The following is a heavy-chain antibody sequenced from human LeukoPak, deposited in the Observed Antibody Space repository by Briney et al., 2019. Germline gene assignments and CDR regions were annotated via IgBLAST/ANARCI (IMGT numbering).Heavy chain of an antibody. J-gene: IGHJ4*03. D-gene: IGHD1-26*01. V-gene: IGHV3-53*01. Sequence: GASLSLSCAASALPSTNNYRSWVRPAPGKGLEGGSVINIGGSVSSADSVTGLFTIYRDNSNSTLYLQMTSLRVEDTALYYCARGRMQVGFRCFDLWGQGTLVTVSS. CDR3: ARGRMQVGFRCFDL. CDR1: ALPSTNNY. CDR2: INIGGSV.